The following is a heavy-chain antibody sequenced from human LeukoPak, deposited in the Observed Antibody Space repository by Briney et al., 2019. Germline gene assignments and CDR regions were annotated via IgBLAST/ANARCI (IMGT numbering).Heavy chain of an antibody. D-gene: IGHD1-26*01. Sequence: SGPTLVNPTQTLTPTCTFSGFSLSTSGMCVSWIRQPPGKALEWLALIDWDADTYYSTSLKTRLTISKDTSKNQVVLTMTNMDPVDTATYYCTRTYSGSYPVHYWGQGTLVTVSS. CDR2: IDWDADT. V-gene: IGHV2-70*13. J-gene: IGHJ4*02. CDR3: TRTYSGSYPVHY. CDR1: GFSLSTSGMC.